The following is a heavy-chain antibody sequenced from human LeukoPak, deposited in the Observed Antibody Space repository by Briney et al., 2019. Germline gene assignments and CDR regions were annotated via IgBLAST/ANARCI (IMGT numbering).Heavy chain of an antibody. J-gene: IGHJ6*03. V-gene: IGHV3-23*01. Sequence: GGSLRLSCAASGFTFSSYAMSWVRQAPGKGLEWVSAISGSGGSTYYADSVKGRFTISRDNSKNTLYLQMNSLRAEDTAVYYCAKPADYGDYDYYYYMDVRGQGTLVTVSS. CDR1: GFTFSSYA. D-gene: IGHD4-17*01. CDR2: ISGSGGST. CDR3: AKPADYGDYDYYYYMDV.